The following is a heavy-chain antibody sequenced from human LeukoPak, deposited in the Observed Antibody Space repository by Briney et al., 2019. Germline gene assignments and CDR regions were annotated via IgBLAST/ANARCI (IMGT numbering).Heavy chain of an antibody. CDR3: ARGGYDILTGYFEFDP. CDR1: GFTFSHLA. J-gene: IGHJ5*02. Sequence: GGSLRLSCAASGFTFSHLAMYWVRQAPGKGLEWVSYISSSGSTIYYADSVKGRFTISRDNAKNSLYLQMNSLRAEDTAVYYCARGGYDILTGYFEFDPWGQGTLVTVSS. V-gene: IGHV3-48*03. CDR2: ISSSGSTI. D-gene: IGHD3-9*01.